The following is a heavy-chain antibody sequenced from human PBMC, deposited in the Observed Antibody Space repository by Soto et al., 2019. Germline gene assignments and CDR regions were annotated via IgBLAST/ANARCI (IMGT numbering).Heavy chain of an antibody. CDR3: AHSSPIAAAGTGFDY. D-gene: IGHD6-13*01. CDR1: GFSLSTSGVG. V-gene: IGHV2-5*01. Sequence: QITLKESGPTLVKPTQTLTLTCPFSGFSLSTSGVGVGWIRQPPGKALEWLALIYWNDDKRYSPSLKSRLTITKDNSKNQVVLTMTNMDPVDTATYYCAHSSPIAAAGTGFDYWGQGTLVTVSS. CDR2: IYWNDDK. J-gene: IGHJ4*02.